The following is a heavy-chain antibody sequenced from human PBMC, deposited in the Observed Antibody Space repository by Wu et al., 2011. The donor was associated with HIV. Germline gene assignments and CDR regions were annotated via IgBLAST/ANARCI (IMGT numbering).Heavy chain of an antibody. CDR1: GATFSSYA. J-gene: IGHJ5*01. D-gene: IGHD3-10*01. CDR3: ASQPPSMIRGIIYNWFES. Sequence: QVQLVQSGAEVKKPGSSVKVSCKASGATFSSYAISWVRQAPGQGLEWMGRIIPIFGTANYAQKFQGRVTITADKSTSTAYMELSSLRSEDTAVYYCASQPPSMIRGIIYNWFESWGQGTQVTVSS. CDR2: IIPIFGTA. V-gene: IGHV1-69*06.